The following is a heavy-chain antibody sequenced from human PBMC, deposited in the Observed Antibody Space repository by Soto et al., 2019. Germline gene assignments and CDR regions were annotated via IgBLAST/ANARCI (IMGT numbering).Heavy chain of an antibody. Sequence: QITLKESGPPLVKPTQTLTLTCTFSGFSLSTSGVGVAWIRQPPGKALEWLALIYWDDDKRYRPSLESRLTITKDTSKNQVVLTMTNMDSVDTATYYCAYLPCSGGSCYSFSFSGMDVWGQGTTVTVSS. D-gene: IGHD2-15*01. J-gene: IGHJ6*02. V-gene: IGHV2-5*02. CDR3: AYLPCSGGSCYSFSFSGMDV. CDR2: IYWDDDK. CDR1: GFSLSTSGVG.